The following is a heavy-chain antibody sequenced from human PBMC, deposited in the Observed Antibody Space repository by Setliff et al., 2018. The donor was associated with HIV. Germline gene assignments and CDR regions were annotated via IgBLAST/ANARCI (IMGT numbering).Heavy chain of an antibody. J-gene: IGHJ6*03. V-gene: IGHV4-34*01. CDR1: GGSFSGYY. CDR3: ARVSKTFWYSIPRDYYHHMDV. Sequence: SETLSLTCAVYGGSFSGYYWSWIRQPPGKGLEWIGEVTHSGRTNYNPSLESRFTTAVATSKKQFSLRLSSVAAGDPAVYYCARVSKTFWYSIPRDYYHHMDVWGKGTTVTVSS. CDR2: VTHSGRT. D-gene: IGHD6-13*01.